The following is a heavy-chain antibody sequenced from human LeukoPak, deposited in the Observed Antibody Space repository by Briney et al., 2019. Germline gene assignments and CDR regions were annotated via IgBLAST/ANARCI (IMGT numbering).Heavy chain of an antibody. CDR3: VSTPAIRRLNF. CDR2: ISSVTSAI. V-gene: IGHV3-11*01. D-gene: IGHD2-2*02. Sequence: PGGSLRLSCAASGLSISDYYMSWIRQAPGEGLQWISYISSVTSAIHYADSMKGRFTMSRDNAKNSVYLQMNSLRTEDTAMYFCVSTPAIRRLNFWGQGTLVTVSS. J-gene: IGHJ4*02. CDR1: GLSISDYY.